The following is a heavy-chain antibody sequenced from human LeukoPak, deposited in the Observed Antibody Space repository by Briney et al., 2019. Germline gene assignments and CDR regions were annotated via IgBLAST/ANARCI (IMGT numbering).Heavy chain of an antibody. CDR2: ISSSGSTI. J-gene: IGHJ6*02. CDR1: GFTFSDYY. D-gene: IGHD3-10*01. V-gene: IGHV3-11*01. CDR3: ARGQHGSANYYNYYYGMDV. Sequence: GGSLRLSCAASGFTFSDYYMSWIRQAPGKGLEWVSYISSSGSTIYYADSVKGRFTISRDNAKNSLYLQMNSLRAEDTAVYYCARGQHGSANYYNYYYGMDVWGQGTTVTVSS.